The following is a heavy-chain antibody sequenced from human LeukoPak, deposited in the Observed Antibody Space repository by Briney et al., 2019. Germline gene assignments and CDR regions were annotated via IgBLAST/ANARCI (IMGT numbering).Heavy chain of an antibody. CDR3: ARKENVYYYFDY. J-gene: IGHJ4*02. D-gene: IGHD3-10*01. CDR1: GGSISSYY. V-gene: IGHV4-59*12. CDR2: IYYSGST. Sequence: SETLSLTCTVSGGSISSYYWSWIRQPPGKGLEWIGYIYYSGSTNYNPSLKSRVTISVDTSKNQFSLKLSSVTAVDTAVYYCARKENVYYYFDYWGRGTLVTVSS.